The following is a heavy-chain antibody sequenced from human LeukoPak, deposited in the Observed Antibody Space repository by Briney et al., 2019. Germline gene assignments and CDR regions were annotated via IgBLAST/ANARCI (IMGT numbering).Heavy chain of an antibody. CDR3: ARDNYQFDY. CDR2: INHSGST. V-gene: IGHV4-34*01. J-gene: IGHJ4*02. CDR1: GGSFSGYY. D-gene: IGHD5-24*01. Sequence: PSETLSLTCAVYGGSFSGYYWSWIRQPPGKGLEWIGEINHSGSTNYNPSLKSRVTISVDTSKNQFSLKLSSVTAADTAVYYCARDNYQFDYWGQGTLVTVSS.